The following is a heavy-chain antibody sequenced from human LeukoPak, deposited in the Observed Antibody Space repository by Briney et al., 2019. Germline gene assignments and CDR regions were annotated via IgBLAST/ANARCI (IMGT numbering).Heavy chain of an antibody. J-gene: IGHJ4*02. V-gene: IGHV1-46*01. D-gene: IGHD3-10*01. CDR2: INPSGGST. CDR3: ARERYYGSGSYFDY. CDR1: RYTFTKYY. Sequence: ASVKVSCKTSRYTFTKYYVHWVRQAPGQGLEWMGVINPSGGSTNYAQRFQGRVTMTRDTSTSTVYMELSSLRSDDTAVYYCARERYYGSGSYFDYWGQGTLVTVSS.